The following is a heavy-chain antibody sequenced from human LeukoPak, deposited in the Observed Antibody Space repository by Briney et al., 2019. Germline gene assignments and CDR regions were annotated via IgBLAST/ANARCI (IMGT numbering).Heavy chain of an antibody. Sequence: ASVKVSCKASGYTFTRYGISWVRQAPGQGLEWMGWISAYNGNTNCAQKIQGRVTMTTDTSTSTAYMELRSLRSDDTAVYFCASALLSGITGATDYWGQGTLVTVSS. CDR1: GYTFTRYG. CDR2: ISAYNGNT. V-gene: IGHV1-18*01. J-gene: IGHJ4*02. CDR3: ASALLSGITGATDY. D-gene: IGHD1-20*01.